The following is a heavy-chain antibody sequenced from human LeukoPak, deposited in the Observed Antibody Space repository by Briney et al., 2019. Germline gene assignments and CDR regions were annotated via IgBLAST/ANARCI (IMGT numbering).Heavy chain of an antibody. D-gene: IGHD1-26*01. CDR1: GDSVSSNSVA. CDR3: ARSIAGATSYFDY. CDR2: KYYRSKWYN. V-gene: IGHV6-1*01. Sequence: SQTLSLTCAISGDSVSSNSVAWNWIRQSPSRGLEWLGRKYYRSKWYNDFAVSVKSRITINPDTSKNQFSLQLNSVTPEDTAVYYCARSIAGATSYFDYWGQGTLVTVSS. J-gene: IGHJ4*02.